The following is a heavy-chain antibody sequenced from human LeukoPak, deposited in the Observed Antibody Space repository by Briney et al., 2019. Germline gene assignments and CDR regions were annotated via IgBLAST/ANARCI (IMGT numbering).Heavy chain of an antibody. J-gene: IGHJ3*02. V-gene: IGHV5-51*01. D-gene: IGHD3-10*01. CDR3: ARRRRGITMVQGVIYDAFDI. CDR2: IYPGDSDT. CDR1: GYSFTSYW. Sequence: GESLKISCKGSGYSFTSYWIGWVRQMPGKGLEWMGIIYPGDSDTRYSPSFQGQVTISADKSISTAYLQWSSLKASDTAMYYCARRRRGITMVQGVIYDAFDIWGQGTMVTVSS.